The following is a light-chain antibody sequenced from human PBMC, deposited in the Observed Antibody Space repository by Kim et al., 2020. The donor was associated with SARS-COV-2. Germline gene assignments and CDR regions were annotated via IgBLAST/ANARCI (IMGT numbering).Light chain of an antibody. Sequence: SVGERVTITCRASQSVNSWVAWYQQKPGKAPKLVIYKASSLESGVPSRFSGSGSGTEFTLTISSLQPDDFATYYCQQYNRASAWSFGQGTKVDIK. CDR1: QSVNSW. CDR2: KAS. V-gene: IGKV1-5*03. CDR3: QQYNRASAWS. J-gene: IGKJ1*01.